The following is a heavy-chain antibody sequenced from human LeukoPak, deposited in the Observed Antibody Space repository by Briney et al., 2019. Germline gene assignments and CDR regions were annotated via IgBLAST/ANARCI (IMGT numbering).Heavy chain of an antibody. J-gene: IGHJ4*02. CDR3: ARVGRDYGGNRFSDY. V-gene: IGHV1-18*01. Sequence: ASVKVSCKASGYTFTSSGVSWVRQAPGQGLEWMGWISAYNGDIDYAQKFQGRVTMTTDTSTSTAYMELRSLRSDDTAIYYCARVGRDYGGNRFSDYWGQGTLVTVSS. D-gene: IGHD4-23*01. CDR2: ISAYNGDI. CDR1: GYTFTSSG.